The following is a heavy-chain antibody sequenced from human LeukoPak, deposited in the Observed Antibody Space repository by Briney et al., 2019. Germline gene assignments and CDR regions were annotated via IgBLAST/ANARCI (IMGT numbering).Heavy chain of an antibody. CDR3: ARDLKIGGQLVRGGGPFDY. CDR2: ISSSSSYI. V-gene: IGHV3-21*01. Sequence: TGGSLRLSCAASGFTFSSYSMNWVRQAPGKGLESVSSISSSSSYIYYADSVKGRFTIFRDNAKNSLYLQMNSLRAEDTAVYYCARDLKIGGQLVRGGGPFDYWGQGTLVTVSS. D-gene: IGHD6-6*01. J-gene: IGHJ4*02. CDR1: GFTFSSYS.